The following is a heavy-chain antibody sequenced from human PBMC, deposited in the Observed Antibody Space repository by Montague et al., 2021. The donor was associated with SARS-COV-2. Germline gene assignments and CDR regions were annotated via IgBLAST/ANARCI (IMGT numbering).Heavy chain of an antibody. CDR2: IYHSGSA. D-gene: IGHD1-26*01. V-gene: IGHV4-4*07. Sequence: SETLSLTCTVSGGSISSYYWSWIRQPAGKGLEWIGRIYHSGSAYFNPSLKSRVTISIDTSKNQFSLKVNSVTAADTAVYYCARVPDSGTYWSCDYWGQGTLVTVSS. CDR3: ARVPDSGTYWSCDY. J-gene: IGHJ4*02. CDR1: GGSISSYY.